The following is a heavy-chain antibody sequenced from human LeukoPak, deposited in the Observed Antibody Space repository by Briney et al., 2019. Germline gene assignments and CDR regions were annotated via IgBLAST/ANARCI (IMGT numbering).Heavy chain of an antibody. D-gene: IGHD3-22*01. CDR3: ARGGSSGYYPGEFDY. Sequence: PSETLSLTCTVSGGSISSYYWSWIRQPPGKGLEWIGYIYYSGSTNYNPSLMSRVTISVDTSKNQFSLKLSSVTAADTAVYYCARGGSSGYYPGEFDYWGQGTLVTVSS. J-gene: IGHJ4*02. CDR2: IYYSGST. V-gene: IGHV4-59*01. CDR1: GGSISSYY.